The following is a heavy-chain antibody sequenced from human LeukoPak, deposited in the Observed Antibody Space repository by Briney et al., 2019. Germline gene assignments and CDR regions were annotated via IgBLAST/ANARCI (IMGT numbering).Heavy chain of an antibody. D-gene: IGHD2-2*01. V-gene: IGHV4-30-4*08. J-gene: IGHJ6*04. CDR3: ARRHCSSTSCYMDV. Sequence: SQTLSLTCTVSGGSISSGDYYWRWLRQPPGKGLEWVGYIYYSGSTYYTPSLKSRVTISVDTSKNQFSLKLSSVTAADTAVYYCARRHCSSTSCYMDVWGKGTTVTVSS. CDR1: GGSISSGDYY. CDR2: IYYSGST.